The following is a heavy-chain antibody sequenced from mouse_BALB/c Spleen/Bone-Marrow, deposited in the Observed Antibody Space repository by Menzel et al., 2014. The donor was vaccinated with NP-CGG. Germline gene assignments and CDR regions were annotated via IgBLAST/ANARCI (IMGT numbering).Heavy chain of an antibody. CDR2: IDPANGNT. Sequence: EVQLQQSGAELVKPGASVKLSCTASGFNIXDTYMHWVKQRPEQGLEWIGRIDPANGNTKYDPKSQGKATITADTSSNTAYLQLSSLTSEDTAVYYCARFAYWGQGTLVAVSA. CDR1: GFNIXDTY. CDR3: ARFAY. V-gene: IGHV14-3*02. J-gene: IGHJ3*01.